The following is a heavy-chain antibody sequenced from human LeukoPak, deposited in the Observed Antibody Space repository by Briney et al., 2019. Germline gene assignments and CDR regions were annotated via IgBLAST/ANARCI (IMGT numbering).Heavy chain of an antibody. CDR1: GYTFTSYG. D-gene: IGHD6-13*01. CDR3: ARNSSASSSWHVFDY. CDR2: ISAYNGNT. Sequence: ASVKVSCKASGYTFTSYGISWVRQAPGQGLEWMGWISAYNGNTNYAQKLQGRVTMTTDTSTSTAYMELRSLRSDDTAVYYCARNSSASSSWHVFDYWGQGTLVTVSS. J-gene: IGHJ4*02. V-gene: IGHV1-18*04.